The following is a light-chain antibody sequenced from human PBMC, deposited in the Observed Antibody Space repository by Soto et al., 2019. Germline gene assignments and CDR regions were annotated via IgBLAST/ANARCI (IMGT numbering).Light chain of an antibody. Sequence: EVRFSQSPCTLSLSPGERATLSCGASQSVDNYLAWYQQRPGQAPRLLIYDASNRASGIPARFSGSGSGTDFTLTISSLEPEDFAVYYCQQRSTGPPLSFGVGTKVDNK. V-gene: IGKV3-11*01. CDR3: QQRSTGPPLS. CDR1: QSVDNY. CDR2: DAS. J-gene: IGKJ4*01.